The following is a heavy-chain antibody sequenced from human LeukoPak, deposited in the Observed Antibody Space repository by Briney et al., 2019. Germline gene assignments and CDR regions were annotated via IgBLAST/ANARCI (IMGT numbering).Heavy chain of an antibody. Sequence: GSLRPSWAASGFRFGKEWMSWVRQAPGKGLEWGANKKLDGSEKNYVDSVKGRFTISRDNTKNSLYLQMNSLRAEDTAVFYCARDQYDTWSRRGNFDSWGQGTLVIVSS. CDR2: KKLDGSEK. D-gene: IGHD3/OR15-3a*01. CDR3: ARDQYDTWSRRGNFDS. J-gene: IGHJ4*02. CDR1: GFRFGKEW. V-gene: IGHV3-7*03.